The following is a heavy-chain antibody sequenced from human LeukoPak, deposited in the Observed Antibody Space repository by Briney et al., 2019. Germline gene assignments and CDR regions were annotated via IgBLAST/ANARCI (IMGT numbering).Heavy chain of an antibody. J-gene: IGHJ5*02. CDR1: GFTFDDYA. V-gene: IGHV3-9*01. Sequence: SLRLSCAASGFTFDDYAMHWVRQAPGKGLEWVSGISWNSGSIGYADSVKGRFTISRDNAKNSLYLQMNSLRAEDTAVYYCAKVKPSGYVFDPWGQGTLVTVSS. D-gene: IGHD5-12*01. CDR3: AKVKPSGYVFDP. CDR2: ISWNSGSI.